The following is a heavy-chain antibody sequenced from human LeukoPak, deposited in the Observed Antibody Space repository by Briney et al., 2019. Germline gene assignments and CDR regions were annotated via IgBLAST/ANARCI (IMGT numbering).Heavy chain of an antibody. V-gene: IGHV3-21*01. CDR2: ISSSSSYI. D-gene: IGHD2-15*01. Sequence: PGGSLRLSCAASGFTFSSYSMNWVRQAPGKGLEWVSSISSSSSYIYYADSVKGRFTISSDNAKNSLYLQMNSLRAEDTAVYYCARVYCSGGSCYLGFDYWGQGTLVTVSS. J-gene: IGHJ4*02. CDR1: GFTFSSYS. CDR3: ARVYCSGGSCYLGFDY.